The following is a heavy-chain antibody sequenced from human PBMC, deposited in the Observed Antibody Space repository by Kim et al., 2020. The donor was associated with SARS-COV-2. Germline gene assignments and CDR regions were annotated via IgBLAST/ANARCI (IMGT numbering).Heavy chain of an antibody. D-gene: IGHD5-12*01. CDR1: GFTFSNAW. CDR2: IKSKTDGGTT. V-gene: IGHV3-15*01. J-gene: IGHJ4*02. Sequence: GGSLRLSCAASGFTFSNAWMSWVRQAPGKGLEWVGRIKSKTDGGTTDYAAPVKGRFTISRDDSKNTLYLQMNSLKTEDTAVYYCTTDHIVATIKVGATTGWGQGTLVTVSS. CDR3: TTDHIVATIKVGATTG.